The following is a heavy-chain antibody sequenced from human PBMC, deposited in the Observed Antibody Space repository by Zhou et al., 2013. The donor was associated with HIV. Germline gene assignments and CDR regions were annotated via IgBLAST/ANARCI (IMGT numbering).Heavy chain of an antibody. Sequence: QSQLVQSGAELKRPGASVKVSCKASGYTFPNYGISWVRQAPGQGLEWMGWISTYNGNTNYAQKLQGRVTMTTDTSTSTAYMELRSLRSDDTAVYYCARGTVREPRYFQHWGQGTLVTVSS. V-gene: IGHV1-18*01. J-gene: IGHJ1*01. CDR1: GYTFPNYG. CDR2: ISTYNGNT. D-gene: IGHD1-26*01. CDR3: ARGTVREPRYFQH.